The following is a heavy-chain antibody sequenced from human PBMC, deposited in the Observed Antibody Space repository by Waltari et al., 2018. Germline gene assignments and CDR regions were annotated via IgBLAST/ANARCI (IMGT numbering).Heavy chain of an antibody. CDR2: IHYSGSS. CDR3: ARADTSTSYFYYYMDV. CDR1: GGSTSTYY. Sequence: QVQLQESGPGLVKPSETLSLTCTVSGGSTSTYYWSWVRQSPGKGLEWIGYIHYSGSSVYNPPLRSRGAISLDTPNNQFSLRLRSVTAADAAIYYCARADTSTSYFYYYMDVWGKGTTVTVSS. J-gene: IGHJ6*03. D-gene: IGHD1-26*01. V-gene: IGHV4-59*01.